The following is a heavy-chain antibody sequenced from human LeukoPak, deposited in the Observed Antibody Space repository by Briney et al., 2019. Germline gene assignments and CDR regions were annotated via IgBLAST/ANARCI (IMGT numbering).Heavy chain of an antibody. V-gene: IGHV3-21*01. CDR1: GFTFSSYS. CDR2: ISSSSSYI. CDR3: ARATFARPFDY. J-gene: IGHJ4*02. D-gene: IGHD6-6*01. Sequence: GGSLRLSCAASGFTFSSYSMNWVRQAPGKGLEWVSSISSSSSYIYYADSVKGRFTISRDNAKNSLYLQMDSLRAEDTAVYYCARATFARPFDYWGQGTLVTVSS.